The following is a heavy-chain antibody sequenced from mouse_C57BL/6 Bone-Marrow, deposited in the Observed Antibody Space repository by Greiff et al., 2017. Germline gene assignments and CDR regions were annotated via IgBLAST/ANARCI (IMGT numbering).Heavy chain of an antibody. D-gene: IGHD2-3*01. CDR2: INPSNGGT. Sequence: VQLQQSGTELVKPGASVKLSCKASGYTFTSYWMHWVKQRPGQGLEWIGNINPSNGGTNYNEKFKSKATLTVDKASSTAYMQLSSLTSEDSAVYYCARGGWLLHYAMDYWDQGTSVTVSS. V-gene: IGHV1-53*01. J-gene: IGHJ4*01. CDR3: ARGGWLLHYAMDY. CDR1: GYTFTSYW.